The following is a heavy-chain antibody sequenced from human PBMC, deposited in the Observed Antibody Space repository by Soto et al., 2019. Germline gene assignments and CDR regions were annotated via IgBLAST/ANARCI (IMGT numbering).Heavy chain of an antibody. D-gene: IGHD1-26*01. J-gene: IGHJ3*02. V-gene: IGHV4-4*07. CDR2: IYTSGST. Sequence: KTSETLSLTCTVSGGSISSYYWSWIRQPAGKGLEWIGRIYTSGSTNYNPSLKSRVTMSVDTSKNQFSLKLSSVTAADTAVYYCARDRGSYYPDAFDIWGQGTMVTVSS. CDR3: ARDRGSYYPDAFDI. CDR1: GGSISSYY.